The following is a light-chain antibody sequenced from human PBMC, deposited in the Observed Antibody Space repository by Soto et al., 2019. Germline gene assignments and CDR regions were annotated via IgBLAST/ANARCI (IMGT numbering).Light chain of an antibody. CDR2: KAS. CDR3: QQYNSYSEA. V-gene: IGKV1-5*03. CDR1: QTISSW. J-gene: IGKJ1*01. Sequence: DIQMTQSPSTLSGSVGDRVTITCRASQTISSWLAWYQQKPGKAPKLLIYKASTLKSGVPSRFSGSGSGKEFTLTISSLQPDDFATYDCQQYNSYSEAFGQGTKVELK.